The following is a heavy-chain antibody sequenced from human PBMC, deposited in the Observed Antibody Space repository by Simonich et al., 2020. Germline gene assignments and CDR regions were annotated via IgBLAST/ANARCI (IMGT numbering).Heavy chain of an antibody. J-gene: IGHJ4*02. CDR2: ISAYNGNT. CDR1: GYTFTSYG. Sequence: QVQLVQSGAEVKKPGASVKVSCKASGYTFTSYGISWVRQAPGQGLEWMGGISAYNGNTNYAQKLQGRVTMTTETSTSTAYMELRSLRSDDTAVYYCARASRGTWWYYYFDYWGQGTLVTVSS. D-gene: IGHD2-15*01. CDR3: ARASRGTWWYYYFDY. V-gene: IGHV1-18*01.